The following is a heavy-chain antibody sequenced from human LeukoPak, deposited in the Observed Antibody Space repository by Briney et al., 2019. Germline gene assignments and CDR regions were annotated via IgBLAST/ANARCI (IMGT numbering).Heavy chain of an antibody. J-gene: IGHJ4*02. CDR3: AREYSSGWYVE. Sequence: SETLSLTCTVSGGSISSSSYYWGWIRQPAGKGLEWIGRIYTSGSTNYNPSLKSRVTISVDTSKNQFSLKLSSVTAADTAVYYCAREYSSGWYVEWGQGTLVTVSS. V-gene: IGHV4-61*02. CDR2: IYTSGST. CDR1: GGSISSSSYY. D-gene: IGHD6-19*01.